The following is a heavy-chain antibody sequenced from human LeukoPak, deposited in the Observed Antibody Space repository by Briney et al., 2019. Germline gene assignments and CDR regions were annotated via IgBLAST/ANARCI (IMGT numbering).Heavy chain of an antibody. CDR2: ISWDGGST. CDR1: GFTFDDYT. Sequence: GGSLRLSCAASGFTFDDYTMHWVRQAPGKGLEWVSLISWDGGSTYYADSVKGGFTISRDNSKNSLYLQMNSLRTEDTALYYCAKGDYREHYFDYWGQGTLVTVSS. D-gene: IGHD4-11*01. J-gene: IGHJ4*02. V-gene: IGHV3-43*01. CDR3: AKGDYREHYFDY.